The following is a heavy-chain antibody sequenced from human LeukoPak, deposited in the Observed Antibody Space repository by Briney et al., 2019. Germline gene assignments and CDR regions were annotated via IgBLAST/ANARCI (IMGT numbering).Heavy chain of an antibody. CDR1: GGSFSGYY. CDR2: INHSGST. D-gene: IGHD3-3*01. Sequence: SETLSLTCAVYGGSFSGYYWSWIRQPPGKGLEWIGEINHSGSTYYNPSLKSRVTISVDTSKNQFSLKLSSVTAADTAVYYCARLAGRITIFGVVKGTWFDPWGQGTLVTVSS. CDR3: ARLAGRITIFGVVKGTWFDP. J-gene: IGHJ5*02. V-gene: IGHV4-34*01.